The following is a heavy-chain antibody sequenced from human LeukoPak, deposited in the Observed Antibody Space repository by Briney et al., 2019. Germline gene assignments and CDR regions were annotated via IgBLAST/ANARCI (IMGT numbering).Heavy chain of an antibody. J-gene: IGHJ4*02. Sequence: SETLSLTCTVSGGSISSHYWSWIRQPPGKGLEWIGYIYYSGSTNYNPSLKSRVTISVDTSKNQFSLKLSSVTAADTAVYYCARGTRYSSGWVLVYWGQGTLVTVSS. V-gene: IGHV4-59*11. CDR1: GGSISSHY. CDR3: ARGTRYSSGWVLVY. D-gene: IGHD6-19*01. CDR2: IYYSGST.